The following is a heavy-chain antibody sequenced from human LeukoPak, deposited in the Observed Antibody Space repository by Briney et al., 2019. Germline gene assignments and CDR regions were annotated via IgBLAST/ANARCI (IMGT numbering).Heavy chain of an antibody. CDR2: IYYTGPT. Sequence: SETLSLTCTVSGGSISSYYWSWFRQPPGKRPEWIGYIYYTGPTNYNPSLKSRVTISIDTSKTQFSLRLHSVTAADTAVYYCARGFYGSFDYWGQGSLVTVSS. CDR1: GGSISSYY. V-gene: IGHV4-59*01. CDR3: ARGFYGSFDY. J-gene: IGHJ4*02. D-gene: IGHD2/OR15-2a*01.